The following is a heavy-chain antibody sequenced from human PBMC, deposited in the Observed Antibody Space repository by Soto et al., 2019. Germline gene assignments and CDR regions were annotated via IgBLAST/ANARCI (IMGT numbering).Heavy chain of an antibody. V-gene: IGHV4-31*03. CDR3: ARQASRGNHIDY. Sequence: SETLSLTCTVSGGSISSGGYYWSWIRQHPGKGLEWIGYIYYSGSTYYNPSLKSRVTISVDTSKNQFSLKLSSVTAADTAVYYCARQASRGNHIDYWGQGTLVTVSS. D-gene: IGHD3-22*01. CDR1: GGSISSGGYY. CDR2: IYYSGST. J-gene: IGHJ4*02.